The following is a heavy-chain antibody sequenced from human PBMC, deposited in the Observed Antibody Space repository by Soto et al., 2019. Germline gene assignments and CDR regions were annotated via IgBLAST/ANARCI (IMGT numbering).Heavy chain of an antibody. CDR3: ARALGWLQFGAANDAFDI. CDR2: ISYDGSNK. V-gene: IGHV3-30-3*01. CDR1: GFTFSSYA. Sequence: GGSLRLSCAASGFTFSSYAMHWVRQAPGKVLEWVAVISYDGSNKYYADSVKGRFTISRDNSKNTLYLQMNSLRAEDTAVYYCARALGWLQFGAANDAFDIWGQGTMVTVSS. J-gene: IGHJ3*02. D-gene: IGHD5-12*01.